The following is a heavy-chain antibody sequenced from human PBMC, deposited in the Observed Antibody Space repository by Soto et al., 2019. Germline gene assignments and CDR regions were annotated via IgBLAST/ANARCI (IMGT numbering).Heavy chain of an antibody. J-gene: IGHJ4*02. V-gene: IGHV3-33*01. CDR2: IWYDGSNK. CDR1: GFTFSSYG. CDR3: ARDFLLLPFPNLVDY. Sequence: GGSLRLSCAASGFTFSSYGMHWVRQAPGKGLEWVAVIWYDGSNKYYADSVKGRFTISRDNSKNTLYLQMNSLRAEDTAVYYCARDFLLLPFPNLVDYWGQGTLVTVSS. D-gene: IGHD2-15*01.